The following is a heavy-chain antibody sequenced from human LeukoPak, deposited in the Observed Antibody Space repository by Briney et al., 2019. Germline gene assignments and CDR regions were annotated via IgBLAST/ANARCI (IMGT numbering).Heavy chain of an antibody. CDR3: ARLSSSWTFDY. D-gene: IGHD6-13*01. J-gene: IGHJ4*02. V-gene: IGHV3-33*01. CDR1: GFTFSSYG. CDR2: IWYDGSHR. Sequence: WRSLRRSCVASGFTFSSYGMNWVRQAPGKGLEWVTVIWYDGSHRYYADSVKGRFTISRDNSKNTLYLQMDSLRAEDTAVYYCARLSSSWTFDYWGQGTLVTVSS.